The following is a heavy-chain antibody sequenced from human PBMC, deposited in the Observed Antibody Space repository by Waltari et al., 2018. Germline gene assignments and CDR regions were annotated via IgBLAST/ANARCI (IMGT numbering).Heavy chain of an antibody. CDR3: ATTGRWLPRLDY. D-gene: IGHD6-19*01. J-gene: IGHJ4*02. V-gene: IGHV1-2*02. Sequence: QVQLVQSGAEVKKPGASVKVSCKASGYTFTGYYMHWVRQAPGQGLEWMGWINPNSGGTNYAQKCQGRVTMTRDTSISTAYMELSRLRSDDTAVYYCATTGRWLPRLDYWGQGTLVTVSS. CDR2: INPNSGGT. CDR1: GYTFTGYY.